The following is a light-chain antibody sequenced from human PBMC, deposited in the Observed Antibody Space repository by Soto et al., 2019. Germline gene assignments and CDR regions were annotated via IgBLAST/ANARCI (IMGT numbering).Light chain of an antibody. Sequence: QSVLTQPASVSGSPGQSITISCAGTTSDIGGSNYVSWYQQHPGKAPKLMIYHVTNRPSGVSDRFSGSKSGNTASLTISGLQGEDEADYDCSSYSSVSTHVFGTGTKVTVL. V-gene: IGLV2-14*03. CDR3: SSYSSVSTHV. J-gene: IGLJ1*01. CDR2: HVT. CDR1: TSDIGGSNY.